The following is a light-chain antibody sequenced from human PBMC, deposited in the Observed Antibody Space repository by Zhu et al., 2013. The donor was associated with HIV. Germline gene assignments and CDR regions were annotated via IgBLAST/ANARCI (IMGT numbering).Light chain of an antibody. Sequence: DIQMTQSPSTLSVSVGDRVTITCRASQNISDWLAWYQQKPGKAPKLLIYKASSLASGVPSRFSGSGYGTEFTLDISSLQPDDFATYYCQEYNRGFGQGTKVEIK. CDR2: KAS. CDR3: QEYNRG. V-gene: IGKV1-5*03. CDR1: QNISDW. J-gene: IGKJ1*01.